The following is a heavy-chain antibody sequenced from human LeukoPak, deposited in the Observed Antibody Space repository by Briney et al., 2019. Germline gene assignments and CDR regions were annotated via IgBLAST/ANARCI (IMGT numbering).Heavy chain of an antibody. CDR2: ISAYNGNT. D-gene: IGHD5-12*01. Sequence: ASVKVSCKASGYTFTSYGISWVRQAPGQGLEWMGWISAYNGNTNYAQKLQGRVTMTTGTSTSTAYMELSSLRSEDTAVYYCAREVATTGMDVWGKGTTVTVSS. J-gene: IGHJ6*03. CDR3: AREVATTGMDV. CDR1: GYTFTSYG. V-gene: IGHV1-18*01.